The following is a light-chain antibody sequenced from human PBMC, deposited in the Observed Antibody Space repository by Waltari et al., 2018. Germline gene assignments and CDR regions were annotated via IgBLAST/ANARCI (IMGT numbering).Light chain of an antibody. CDR3: ATWDDSLNGWV. V-gene: IGLV1-44*01. J-gene: IGLJ3*02. CDR2: TNN. Sequence: QSVLTQPPSASGTPGQRVTISCSGSSSNTGSNTVNWYQQLPGTAPRLLIYTNNQRPSGVPDRFSGSKSGTSASLAISGLQSEDEADYSCATWDDSLNGWVFGGGTKLTVL. CDR1: SSNTGSNT.